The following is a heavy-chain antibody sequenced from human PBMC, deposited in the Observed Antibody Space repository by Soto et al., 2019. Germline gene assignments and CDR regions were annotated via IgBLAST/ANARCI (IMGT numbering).Heavy chain of an antibody. CDR3: ARDVAGKNYFDP. V-gene: IGHV3-30-3*01. CDR1: GFTFSHYA. Sequence: QAQLVESGGGVVQPGRSLRLSCAASGFTFSHYAMHWVRQAPGKGLEWVAIISYDESKKYYGDSVKGRFTISRDNSKNTLYLQMNSLRVEDTAVYYCARDVAGKNYFDPWGQGTPVTVSS. J-gene: IGHJ5*02. CDR2: ISYDESKK. D-gene: IGHD1-7*01.